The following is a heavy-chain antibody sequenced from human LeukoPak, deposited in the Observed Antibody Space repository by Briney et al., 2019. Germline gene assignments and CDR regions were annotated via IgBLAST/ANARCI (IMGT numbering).Heavy chain of an antibody. J-gene: IGHJ3*02. CDR3: ARDGVVDGGYDLNSQVTDAFDI. D-gene: IGHD5-12*01. V-gene: IGHV3-74*01. Sequence: GGSLRLSCAASGFTFSSYWMHWVRQAPGKGLVWVSRINSDGSSTSYADSVKGRFTISRDNAKNTLYLQMNSLRAEDTAVYYCARDGVVDGGYDLNSQVTDAFDIWGQGTMVTVSS. CDR2: INSDGSST. CDR1: GFTFSSYW.